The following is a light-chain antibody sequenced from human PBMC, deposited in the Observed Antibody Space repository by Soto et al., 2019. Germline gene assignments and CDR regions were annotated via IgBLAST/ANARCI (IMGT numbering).Light chain of an antibody. V-gene: IGKV3-11*01. J-gene: IGKJ5*01. CDR3: QQGLHSPIT. CDR2: DAS. CDR1: QSVGTY. Sequence: DIVLTQSPATLSLSPGDRATLSCRASQSVGTYVSGYQHNPGQGPRLLVYDASNRATGVPARCSGSGSETVITLIISRQHHEDVVDYYCQQGLHSPITFGQGTRLEIK.